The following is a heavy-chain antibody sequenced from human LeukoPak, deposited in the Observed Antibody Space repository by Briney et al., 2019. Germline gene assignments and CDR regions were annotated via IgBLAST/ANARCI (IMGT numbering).Heavy chain of an antibody. CDR1: GGTFSSYA. V-gene: IGHV1-69*13. Sequence: GASVKVSCKASGGTFSSYAISWVRQAPVQGLEWMGGIIPIFGTANYAQKFQGRVTITADESTSTAYMELSSLRSEDTAVYYCAYSGYCSSTSCYADIWGQGTLVTVSS. CDR3: AYSGYCSSTSCYADI. D-gene: IGHD2-2*01. J-gene: IGHJ4*02. CDR2: IIPIFGTA.